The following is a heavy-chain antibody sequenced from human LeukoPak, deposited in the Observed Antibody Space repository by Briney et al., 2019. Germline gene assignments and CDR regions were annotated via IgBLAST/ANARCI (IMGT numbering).Heavy chain of an antibody. Sequence: GGSLRLSCVASGFTFSSYEMNWVRQAPGKGLEWVSYISSSGSTIYYADSVKGRFTISRDNAKNSLYLQMNSLRAEDTAVYYCARDARSVLLWFGELSDYGMDVWGKGTTVTVSS. D-gene: IGHD3-10*01. CDR3: ARDARSVLLWFGELSDYGMDV. V-gene: IGHV3-48*03. J-gene: IGHJ6*04. CDR1: GFTFSSYE. CDR2: ISSSGSTI.